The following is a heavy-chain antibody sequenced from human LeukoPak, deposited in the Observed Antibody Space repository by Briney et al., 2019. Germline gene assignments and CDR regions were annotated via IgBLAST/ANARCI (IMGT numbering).Heavy chain of an antibody. CDR2: VFHTGVT. D-gene: IGHD3-22*01. J-gene: IGHJ4*02. CDR3: TRGGGSGYYFGIPRYYFDA. V-gene: IGHV4-59*11. CDR1: GGSLEGLY. Sequence: PSETLSLTCTVSGGSLEGLYWSWIRQSPEKGLEWIGNVFHTGVTSYNLSLKSRVTISVDTSRNQFSLTMTSMTAADAAIYYCTRGGGSGYYFGIPRYYFDAWGQGVLVTVSS.